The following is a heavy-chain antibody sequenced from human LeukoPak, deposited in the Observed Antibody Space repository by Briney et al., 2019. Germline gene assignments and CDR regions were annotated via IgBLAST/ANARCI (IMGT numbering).Heavy chain of an antibody. D-gene: IGHD2-15*01. V-gene: IGHV1-8*01. CDR2: MNPNSGNR. CDR3: TRGGGYCSGGSCPYYFDY. CDR1: GYTFTSYD. Sequence: ASVKVSCKASGYTFTSYDINWVRHATGQGLEWMGWMNPNSGNRGYAQKFQGRVTMTKNTSISTAYMELSSLRSEDTAVYFCTRGGGYCSGGSCPYYFDYWGQGTLVTVSS. J-gene: IGHJ4*02.